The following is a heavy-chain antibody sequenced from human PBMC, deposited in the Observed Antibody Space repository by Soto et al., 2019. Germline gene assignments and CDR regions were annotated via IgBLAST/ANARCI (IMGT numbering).Heavy chain of an antibody. CDR1: GGTFSSYA. CDR2: IIPIFGTA. CDR3: ARDPPASTVTLPGWFDP. V-gene: IGHV1-69*13. D-gene: IGHD4-17*01. J-gene: IGHJ5*02. Sequence: SVKVSCKASGGTFSSYAISWVRQAPGQGLEWMGGIIPIFGTANYAQKFQGRVTITADESTSTAYMELSSLRSEDTAVYYCARDPPASTVTLPGWFDPWGQGTLVTVSS.